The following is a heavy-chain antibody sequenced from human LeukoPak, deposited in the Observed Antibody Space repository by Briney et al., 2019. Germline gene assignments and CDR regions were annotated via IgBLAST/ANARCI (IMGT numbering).Heavy chain of an antibody. J-gene: IGHJ5*02. Sequence: ASVKVSCKASGYTFTSYGISWVQQAPGQGLEWMGWISGYNGNPNYAQKLQGRVTMTTDTSTSTAYMELRSLRADDTALYYCGRSYSSSHPDWFDPWGQGTLVTVSS. CDR3: GRSYSSSHPDWFDP. D-gene: IGHD6-6*01. CDR1: GYTFTSYG. CDR2: ISGYNGNP. V-gene: IGHV1-18*01.